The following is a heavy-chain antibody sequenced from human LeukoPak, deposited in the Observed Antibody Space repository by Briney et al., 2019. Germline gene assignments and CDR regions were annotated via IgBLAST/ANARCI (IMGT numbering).Heavy chain of an antibody. V-gene: IGHV4-4*02. CDR3: AANGWYCLDH. Sequence: PSETLSLTCAVSGASITNDNWWSWVRQTPGEGLEWIGEIYHSGSTSYNPSLKNRVTISVDKSNNRFSLRLTSVTAADTAMYYCAANGWYCLDHWGQGALVTVSS. D-gene: IGHD6-19*01. CDR2: IYHSGST. CDR1: GASITNDNW. J-gene: IGHJ1*01.